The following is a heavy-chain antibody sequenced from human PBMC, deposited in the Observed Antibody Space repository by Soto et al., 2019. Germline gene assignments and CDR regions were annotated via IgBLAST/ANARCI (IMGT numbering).Heavy chain of an antibody. D-gene: IGHD3-9*01. V-gene: IGHV5-10-1*01. CDR2: IDPSDSYT. Sequence: PGESLKISCQGSGYSFTSYWISWVRQMPGKGLEWMGRIDPSDSYTNYSPSFQGHVTISADKSISTAYLQWSSLKASDTAMYYCARQGYDILTGYSDFDYWGQGTLVTVSS. CDR3: ARQGYDILTGYSDFDY. CDR1: GYSFTSYW. J-gene: IGHJ4*02.